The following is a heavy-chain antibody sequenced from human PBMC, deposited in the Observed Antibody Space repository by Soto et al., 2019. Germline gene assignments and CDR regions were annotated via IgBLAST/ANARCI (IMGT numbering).Heavy chain of an antibody. Sequence: QVQLVESGGGVVQPGTSLRLSCTASGFTFNSYGIHWVRQAPGKGLEWLALIAYNAKNRFYADSVKGRFSISRDNSRKTVYLQVNGLRAEDTAVYCGAREGDDYCSGTRCFHYYGLDVWGQGTTVIVSS. CDR3: AREGDDYCSGTRCFHYYGLDV. D-gene: IGHD2-15*01. CDR2: IAYNAKNR. V-gene: IGHV3-33*05. J-gene: IGHJ6*02. CDR1: GFTFNSYG.